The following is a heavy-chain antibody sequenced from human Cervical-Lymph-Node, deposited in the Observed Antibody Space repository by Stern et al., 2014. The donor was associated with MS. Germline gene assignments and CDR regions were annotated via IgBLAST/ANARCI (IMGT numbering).Heavy chain of an antibody. D-gene: IGHD3-10*01. Sequence: VQLVESGGGVVQPGGSLRLTCTVSGFTFSSYGMAWVRQAPGKGLEWVSVISYDGSDTYYEESVKGRFTISRDNSKNTLYLEMRSLRPEETAVDYCVKRGITEVRGVRLGDYWGQGTLVIVSS. CDR1: GFTFSSYG. J-gene: IGHJ4*01. CDR3: VKRGITEVRGVRLGDY. V-gene: IGHV3-30*18. CDR2: ISYDGSDT.